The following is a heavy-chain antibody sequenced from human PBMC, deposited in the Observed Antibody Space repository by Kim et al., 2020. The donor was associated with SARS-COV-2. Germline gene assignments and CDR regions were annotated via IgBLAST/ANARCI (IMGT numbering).Heavy chain of an antibody. D-gene: IGHD4-4*01. V-gene: IGHV1-3*01. Sequence: TKYSKKFQGRITSSRDTSANTAYMELRSLTTKDTAFYYCVRDMNPTVYDYWGQGTLVTVSS. CDR2: T. CDR3: VRDMNPTVYDY. J-gene: IGHJ4*02.